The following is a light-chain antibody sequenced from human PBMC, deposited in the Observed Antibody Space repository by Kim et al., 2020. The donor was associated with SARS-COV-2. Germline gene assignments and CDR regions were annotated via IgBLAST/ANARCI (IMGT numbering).Light chain of an antibody. Sequence: SYEPTQPPSVSVSPGQTASITCSGDKLGDKYACWYQQKPGQSPVLVIYQDSKRPSGIPERFSGSNSGNTATLTISGTQAMDEADYYCQAWDSSTLYVFGTGTKVTVL. CDR3: QAWDSSTLYV. V-gene: IGLV3-1*01. J-gene: IGLJ1*01. CDR2: QDS. CDR1: KLGDKY.